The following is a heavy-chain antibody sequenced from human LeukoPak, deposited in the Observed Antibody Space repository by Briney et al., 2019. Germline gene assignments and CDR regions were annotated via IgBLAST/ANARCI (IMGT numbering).Heavy chain of an antibody. J-gene: IGHJ3*02. CDR2: IYSGGST. CDR1: GFTVSTNY. D-gene: IGHD6-19*01. CDR3: ARDPWAGKGI. Sequence: PGGSLRRSCAASGFTVSTNYMSWVRQAPGKGLEWVSVIYSGGSTYYADSVEGRFTISRDNSKNTLYLQMNSLRAEDTAVYYCARDPWAGKGIWGQGTMVTVSS. V-gene: IGHV3-53*01.